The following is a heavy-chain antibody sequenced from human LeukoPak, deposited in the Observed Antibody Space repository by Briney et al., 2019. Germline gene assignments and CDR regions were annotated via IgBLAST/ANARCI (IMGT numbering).Heavy chain of an antibody. J-gene: IGHJ4*02. CDR1: GGSISSGGYY. CDR3: ASSLAMSAGATADY. Sequence: SETLSLTCSVSGGSISSGGYYWSWIRQHPGKGLEWIGYIYYSGSTYYNPSLKSRVTISVDTSKNQFSLKLSSVTAADTAVYYCASSLAMSAGATADYWGQGTLVTVSS. D-gene: IGHD1-26*01. CDR2: IYYSGST. V-gene: IGHV4-31*03.